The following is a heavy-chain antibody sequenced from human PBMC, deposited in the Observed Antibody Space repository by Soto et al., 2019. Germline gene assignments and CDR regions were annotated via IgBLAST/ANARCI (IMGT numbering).Heavy chain of an antibody. J-gene: IGHJ6*02. CDR2: IIPIFGTA. V-gene: IGHV1-69*06. D-gene: IGHD2-21*02. CDR1: GGTVSSYA. CDR3: ARDPPESDCCDDYYYYYGMDV. Sequence: SVKVSCKASGGTVSSYAISWVRQAPGQGLEWMGGIIPIFGTANYAQKFQGRVTITADKSTSTAYMELSSLRSEDTAVYYCARDPPESDCCDDYYYYYGMDVWG.